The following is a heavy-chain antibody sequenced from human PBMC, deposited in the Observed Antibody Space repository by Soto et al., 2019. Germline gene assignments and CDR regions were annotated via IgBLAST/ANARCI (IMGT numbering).Heavy chain of an antibody. J-gene: IGHJ4*02. Sequence: GESLKISCKGSTYTFSNYWIGWVRQMPGKGPEWMGLIHPPDSDTKYSPSFQGQVTISADKSISTAYLRWSSLKASDTATYYCASLPYHNSYSGFDSWGQGTPVTVSS. CDR2: IHPPDSDT. CDR1: TYTFSNYW. D-gene: IGHD1-26*01. V-gene: IGHV5-51*01. CDR3: ASLPYHNSYSGFDS.